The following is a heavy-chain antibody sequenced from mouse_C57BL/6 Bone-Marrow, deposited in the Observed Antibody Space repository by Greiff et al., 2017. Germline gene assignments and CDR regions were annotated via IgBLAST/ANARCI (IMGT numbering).Heavy chain of an antibody. CDR2: ISSGSSTI. CDR1: GFTFSDYG. CDR3: ASTVPWLAY. J-gene: IGHJ3*01. V-gene: IGHV5-17*01. D-gene: IGHD1-1*01. Sequence: EVKLEESGGGLVKPGGSLKLSCAASGFTFSDYGMHWVRQAPEKGLEWVAYISSGSSTIYYADTVKGRFTISRDNAKNTLFLQMTSLRSEDTAMYYCASTVPWLAYWGQGTLVTVSA.